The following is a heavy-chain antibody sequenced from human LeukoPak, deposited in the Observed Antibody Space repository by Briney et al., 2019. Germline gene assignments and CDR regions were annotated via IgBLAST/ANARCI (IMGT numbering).Heavy chain of an antibody. J-gene: IGHJ4*02. CDR1: GFTFSNSG. CDR2: IYSGGST. D-gene: IGHD5-18*01. CDR3: ASGKATAMAQGY. V-gene: IGHV3-NL1*01. Sequence: GRSLRLSCAASGFTFSNSGIHWVRQAPGKGLEWVSVIYSGGSTYYADSVKGRFTISRDNSKNTLYLQMNSLRADDTAVYYCASGKATAMAQGYWGQGTLVTVSS.